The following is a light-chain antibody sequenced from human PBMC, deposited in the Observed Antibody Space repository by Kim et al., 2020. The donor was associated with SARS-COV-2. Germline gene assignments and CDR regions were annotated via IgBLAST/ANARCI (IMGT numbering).Light chain of an antibody. CDR2: GNS. CDR3: QSYDSSLSVL. CDR1: SSNIGAGYD. Sequence: GQRVTSSGTGSSSNIGAGYDVPWYQQLPGTAPKLLIYGNSNRPSGVPDRFSGSKSGTSASLAITGLQAEDEADYYCQSYDSSLSVLFGGGTQLTVL. J-gene: IGLJ2*01. V-gene: IGLV1-40*01.